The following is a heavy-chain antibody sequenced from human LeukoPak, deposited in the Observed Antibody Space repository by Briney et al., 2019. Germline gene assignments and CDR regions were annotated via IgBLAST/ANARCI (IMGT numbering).Heavy chain of an antibody. Sequence: ASVKVSCKASGYTFTSYDINWVRQATGQGLEWMGWMNPNSGNTGYAQKFRGRVTMTRNTSISTAYMELSSLRSEDTAVYYCARGGYSGHDYDYWGQGTLVTVSS. V-gene: IGHV1-8*01. CDR3: ARGGYSGHDYDY. D-gene: IGHD5-12*01. CDR1: GYTFTSYD. CDR2: MNPNSGNT. J-gene: IGHJ4*02.